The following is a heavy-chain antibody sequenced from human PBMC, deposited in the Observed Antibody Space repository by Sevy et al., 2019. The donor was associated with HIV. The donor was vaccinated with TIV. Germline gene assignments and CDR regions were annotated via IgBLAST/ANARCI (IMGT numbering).Heavy chain of an antibody. J-gene: IGHJ1*01. CDR1: GGTFNTYV. Sequence: SVNVTCTASGGTFNTYVFNWVRQAPGQELEWMGEIIPVFGKPTYAQNFQGRVTITADESTGTSYMEVSSLRFDDTAVYYCARYPPQEQIESWGQGTLVTVSS. D-gene: IGHD1-1*01. V-gene: IGHV1-69*13. CDR3: ARYPPQEQIES. CDR2: IIPVFGKP.